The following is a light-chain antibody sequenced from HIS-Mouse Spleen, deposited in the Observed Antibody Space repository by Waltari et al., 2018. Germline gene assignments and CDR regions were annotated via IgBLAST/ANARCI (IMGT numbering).Light chain of an antibody. J-gene: IGLJ2*01. CDR3: QVWDSSSVV. CDR2: DGS. Sequence: SYVLTQPPSVSVAPGQTARITCGGNNIGSKSVHWYQQKPGQAPVLVVYDGSDRPSGIPERFSGSNSGNTATLTIGRVEAGDEADYYCQVWDSSSVVFGGGTKLTVL. CDR1: NIGSKS. V-gene: IGLV3-21*02.